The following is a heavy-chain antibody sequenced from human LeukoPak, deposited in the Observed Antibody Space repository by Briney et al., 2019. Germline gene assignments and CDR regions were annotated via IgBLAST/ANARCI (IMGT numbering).Heavy chain of an antibody. D-gene: IGHD3-22*01. CDR1: GFTFSSYG. CDR3: AKDISRINVIVVAPGRGIDY. V-gene: IGHV3-33*06. Sequence: PGRSLRLSCAASGFTFSSYGMHWVRQAPGKGLEWVAVIWYDGSNKYYAHSVKGRFTISRDNSKNTLFLQMNSLRAEDTVVYYCAKDISRINVIVVAPGRGIDYWGQGTLVTVSS. CDR2: IWYDGSNK. J-gene: IGHJ4*02.